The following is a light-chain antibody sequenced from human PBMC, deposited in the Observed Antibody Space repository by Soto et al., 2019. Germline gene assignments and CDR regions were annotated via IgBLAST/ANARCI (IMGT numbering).Light chain of an antibody. Sequence: QSVLSQPPSASGTPGHRVIISCSGTASNIGRNAVNWYHQLPGTAPKLLMFRNNQRPSGVPDRFSGSKSGTSASLAITGLQSEDEADYYCLTWDDSLNGWVFGGGNKVTV. V-gene: IGLV1-44*01. J-gene: IGLJ3*02. CDR3: LTWDDSLNGWV. CDR1: ASNIGRNA. CDR2: RNN.